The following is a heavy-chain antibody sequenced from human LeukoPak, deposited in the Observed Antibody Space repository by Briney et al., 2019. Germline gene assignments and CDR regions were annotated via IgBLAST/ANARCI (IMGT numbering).Heavy chain of an antibody. Sequence: GGSLRLSCAASGFTFSSFAMNWVRQAPGKGLEWASVISATGEKAYYAESVKDRSTISRDYSKNTVFLSMNSLRVDDTAIYYCAKDRRFSVTTDYYFDVWGPGTLVTVSS. J-gene: IGHJ4*02. CDR1: GFTFSSFA. CDR2: ISATGEKA. D-gene: IGHD4-17*01. V-gene: IGHV3-23*01. CDR3: AKDRRFSVTTDYYFDV.